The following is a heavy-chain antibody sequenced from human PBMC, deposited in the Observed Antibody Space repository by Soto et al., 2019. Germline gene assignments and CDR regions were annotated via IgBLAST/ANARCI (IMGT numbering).Heavy chain of an antibody. Sequence: SGGSLRLSCAASGFTFSSYGMHWVRQAPGKGLEWVAVISYDGSNKYYADSVKGRFTISRDNSKNTLYLQMNSLRAEDTAVYYCASCTISLYYFDYWGQGTLVTVSS. CDR2: ISYDGSNK. CDR3: ASCTISLYYFDY. V-gene: IGHV3-30*03. CDR1: GFTFSSYG. D-gene: IGHD3-9*01. J-gene: IGHJ4*02.